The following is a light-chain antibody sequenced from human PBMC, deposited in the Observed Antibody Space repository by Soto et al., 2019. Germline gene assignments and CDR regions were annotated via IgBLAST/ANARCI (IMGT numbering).Light chain of an antibody. V-gene: IGKV3-11*01. CDR1: QSVSSY. CDR2: DAS. J-gene: IGKJ1*01. Sequence: EIVLTHSPGTLSLSPGKRATLSCRASQSVSSYLAWYQQKPGQPPRLLIYDASNRATGIPARFSGSGSGTDFTLTISSLEPEDFAVYYCQRRSNWSTTFGQGTKVDIK. CDR3: QRRSNWSTT.